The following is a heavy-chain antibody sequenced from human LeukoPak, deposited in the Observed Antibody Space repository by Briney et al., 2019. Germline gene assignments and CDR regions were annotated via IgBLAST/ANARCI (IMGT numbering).Heavy chain of an antibody. Sequence: GGSLRLSCAASGFTFTSYAVSWVRQAPGKGLEWVSAISGSGGTTYYADSVKGRFAISRDNSKNTLYLQMNSLRAEDTAVYYSAKDQGYCSSTTCYNSLDIWGQGTMVTVSS. D-gene: IGHD2-2*02. CDR3: AKDQGYCSSTTCYNSLDI. CDR2: ISGSGGTT. J-gene: IGHJ3*02. V-gene: IGHV3-23*01. CDR1: GFTFTSYA.